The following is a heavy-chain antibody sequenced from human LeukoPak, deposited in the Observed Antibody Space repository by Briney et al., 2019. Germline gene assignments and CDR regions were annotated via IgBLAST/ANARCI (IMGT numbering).Heavy chain of an antibody. CDR2: IYPGDSDT. D-gene: IGHD6-6*01. CDR3: ARLSGSIASPFDY. CDR1: GYSFSTYW. J-gene: IGHJ4*02. Sequence: GESLKISCKGSGYSFSTYWIGWVRQMPGKGLEWMGIIYPGDSDTRYSPSFQGQVAISADKSISTAYLQWSSLKASDTAMYYCARLSGSIASPFDYWGQGTLVTVSS. V-gene: IGHV5-51*01.